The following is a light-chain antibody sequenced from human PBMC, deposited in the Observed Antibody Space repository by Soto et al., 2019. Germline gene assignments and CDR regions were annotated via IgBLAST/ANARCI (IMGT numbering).Light chain of an antibody. Sequence: EIVLTQSPGTLSLSPGERATLSCRASQSVSSSYLVWYQQKPGQAPRLLIYGASSRATGIPDRFSGRGSGTDFTLTISRLEPEDFVVYYCQQYGSSPLTFGGGTKVEIK. CDR2: GAS. J-gene: IGKJ4*02. CDR1: QSVSSSY. CDR3: QQYGSSPLT. V-gene: IGKV3-20*01.